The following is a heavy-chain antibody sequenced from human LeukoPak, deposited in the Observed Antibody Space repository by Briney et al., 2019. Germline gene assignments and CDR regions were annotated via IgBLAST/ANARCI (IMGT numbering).Heavy chain of an antibody. CDR2: IYTTGRT. D-gene: IGHD3-22*01. CDR1: GFTVSSNS. J-gene: IGHJ4*02. Sequence: GGSLRLSCTVSGFTVSSNSMSWVRQAPGKGLEWVSFIYTTGRTHDPDSVKGRFTISRDSSKNTLYLQMNSLRAEDTAVYYCARRAGDYSHPYDYRGQGAMVTVSS. V-gene: IGHV3-53*01. CDR3: ARRAGDYSHPYDY.